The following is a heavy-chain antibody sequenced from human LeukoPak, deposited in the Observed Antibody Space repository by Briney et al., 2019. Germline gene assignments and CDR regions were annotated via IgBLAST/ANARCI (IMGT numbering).Heavy chain of an antibody. J-gene: IGHJ6*03. Sequence: GVSLRFSCAASGFTFCSYCRHWLPHAPGKGLVWVSRINSDGSSTSYADSVKGRFSFSRDNGTDTLYVQMNSLRAEDTAVYYCAKDAAYYYYMDVWGKGTTVTVSS. V-gene: IGHV3-74*01. D-gene: IGHD2-15*01. CDR3: AKDAAYYYYMDV. CDR2: INSDGSST. CDR1: GFTFCSYC.